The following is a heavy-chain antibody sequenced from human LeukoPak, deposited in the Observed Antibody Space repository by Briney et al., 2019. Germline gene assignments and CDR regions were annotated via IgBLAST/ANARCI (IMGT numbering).Heavy chain of an antibody. CDR2: IWYDGSNK. CDR3: ARDKAITFGANDAFDI. J-gene: IGHJ3*02. D-gene: IGHD3-16*01. Sequence: GGSLRLSCAASGFTFSSYGMHWVRQAPGKGLEWVAVIWYDGSNKYYADSVKGRFTISRDNSKNTLYLQMNSLRAEDTAVYYCARDKAITFGANDAFDIWGQGTMVTVSS. V-gene: IGHV3-33*08. CDR1: GFTFSSYG.